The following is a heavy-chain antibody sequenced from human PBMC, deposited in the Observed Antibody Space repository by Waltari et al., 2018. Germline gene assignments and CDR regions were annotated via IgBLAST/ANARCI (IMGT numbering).Heavy chain of an antibody. CDR2: IIPILGIA. D-gene: IGHD6-13*01. V-gene: IGHV1-69*09. CDR3: AREGASSWYGNYFDY. CDR1: GGSFSSYA. Sequence: QVQLVQSGAEVKKPGSSVKVSCKDSGGSFSSYAISGVREATGQGLEWMGRIIPILGIANYAQKFQGRVTITADKSTSTAYMELSSLRSEDTAVYYCAREGASSWYGNYFDYWGQGTLVTVSS. J-gene: IGHJ4*02.